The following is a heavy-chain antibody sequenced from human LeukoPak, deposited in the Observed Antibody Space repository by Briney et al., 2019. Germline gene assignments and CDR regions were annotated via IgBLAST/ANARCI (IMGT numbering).Heavy chain of an antibody. V-gene: IGHV3-7*01. CDR2: IKQDGSEK. Sequence: SGGSLRLSCVASGFTFSSRDWMTWVHQAPGKGLEWVANIKQDGSEKNYVDSVKGRFTISRDNAKNSVDLQMNSLRVEDTAVYYCARDLLGWELHYFDYWGQGTLVTVSS. CDR1: GFTFSSRDW. CDR3: ARDLLGWELHYFDY. J-gene: IGHJ4*02. D-gene: IGHD1-26*01.